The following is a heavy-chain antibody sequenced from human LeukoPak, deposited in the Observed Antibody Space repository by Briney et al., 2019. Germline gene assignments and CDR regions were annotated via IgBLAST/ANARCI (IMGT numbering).Heavy chain of an antibody. CDR2: IYYSGST. V-gene: IGHV4-39*07. CDR1: GGSISSSSYY. CDR3: ARDQWVQLWLH. D-gene: IGHD5-18*01. Sequence: SETLSLTCTVSGGSISSSSYYWGWIRQPPGKGLEWIGSIYYSGSTYYNPSLKSRVTIPVDTSKNQFSLKLSSVTAADTAVYYCARDQWVQLWLHWGQGTLVTVSS. J-gene: IGHJ4*02.